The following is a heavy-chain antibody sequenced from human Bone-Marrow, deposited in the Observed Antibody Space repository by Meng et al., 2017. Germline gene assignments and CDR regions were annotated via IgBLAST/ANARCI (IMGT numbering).Heavy chain of an antibody. J-gene: IGHJ5*02. CDR3: ARSREYITMVRGVIITYNWFDP. CDR2: IYHSGST. V-gene: IGHV4-4*02. CDR1: GGPISSSNW. D-gene: IGHD3-10*01. Sequence: GSLRLSFAVSGGPISSSNWCSWVRQPPGKGLEWIGEIYHSGSTNYNPALKSRVTISVDKSKNQFSLKLSSVTAADTAVYYCARSREYITMVRGVIITYNWFDPWGQGTLVNVSS.